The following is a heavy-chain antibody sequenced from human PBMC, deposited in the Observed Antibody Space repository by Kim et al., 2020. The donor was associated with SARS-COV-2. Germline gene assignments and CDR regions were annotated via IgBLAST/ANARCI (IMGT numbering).Heavy chain of an antibody. Sequence: SETLSLTCTVSGGSISSYYWSWIRQPPGKGLEWIGYIYYSGSTNYNPSLKSRVTISVDTSKNQFSLKLSSVTAADTAVYYCARGGGITPPNEYYFDYWGQGTLVTVSS. V-gene: IGHV4-59*01. CDR2: IYYSGST. CDR1: GGSISSYY. D-gene: IGHD3-10*01. CDR3: ARGGGITPPNEYYFDY. J-gene: IGHJ4*02.